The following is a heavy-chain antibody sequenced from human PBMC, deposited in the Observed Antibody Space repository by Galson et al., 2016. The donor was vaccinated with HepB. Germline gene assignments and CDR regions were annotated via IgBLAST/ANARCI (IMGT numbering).Heavy chain of an antibody. CDR1: GFVVSSNY. CDR2: IFTNGST. Sequence: SLRLSCAASGFVVSSNYMNWVRQAPGKGLQWVSLIFTNGSTYYADAVKGRFTISRDTSKNTVYLNMANLRAEVTAVYYCARDSADAGFFDYWGQGTVVIVSS. V-gene: IGHV3-53*01. J-gene: IGHJ4*02. D-gene: IGHD2-15*01. CDR3: ARDSADAGFFDY.